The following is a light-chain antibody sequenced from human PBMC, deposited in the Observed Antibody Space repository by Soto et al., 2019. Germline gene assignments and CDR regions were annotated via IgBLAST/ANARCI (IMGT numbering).Light chain of an antibody. Sequence: QSVLTQPRSVSGSPGQSATISCTGTANDVGGHKYVSWYQQHPGEAPKLLIYDVTERSSGVPDRFSGSKSGNTASLTISGLQTEDEADYYCYSYAGTYTFVFGTGTKVTVL. CDR3: YSYAGTYTFV. CDR2: DVT. CDR1: ANDVGGHKY. J-gene: IGLJ1*01. V-gene: IGLV2-11*01.